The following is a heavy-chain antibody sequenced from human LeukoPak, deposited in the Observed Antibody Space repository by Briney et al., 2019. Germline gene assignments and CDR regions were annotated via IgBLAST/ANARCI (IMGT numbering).Heavy chain of an antibody. D-gene: IGHD5-12*01. CDR2: ISYDGTTK. Sequence: TGGSLRLSCAASGFTFDNFALHWVRQAPGKGLEWVALISYDGTTKFYADSVRGRFTVSRDNSENTLYLEMNSLRLEDTAVYYCARGPLSGYEDYWGQGTLVTVSS. CDR3: ARGPLSGYEDY. CDR1: GFTFDNFA. V-gene: IGHV3-30-3*01. J-gene: IGHJ4*02.